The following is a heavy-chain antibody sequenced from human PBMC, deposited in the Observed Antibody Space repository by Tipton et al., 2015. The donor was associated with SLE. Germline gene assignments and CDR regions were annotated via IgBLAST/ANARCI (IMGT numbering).Heavy chain of an antibody. V-gene: IGHV4-39*07. CDR3: ARSSSGLDY. J-gene: IGHJ4*02. Sequence: PGLVKPSETLSLTCTVSGGSISSSNYYWGWIRQPPGKGLEWIGSIYYSGSTYYNPSLKRRVTMSVDTSKNQFSLKLSSVTAADTAVYYCARSSSGLDYWGQGTLVTVSS. CDR2: IYYSGST. D-gene: IGHD6-19*01. CDR1: GGSISSSNYY.